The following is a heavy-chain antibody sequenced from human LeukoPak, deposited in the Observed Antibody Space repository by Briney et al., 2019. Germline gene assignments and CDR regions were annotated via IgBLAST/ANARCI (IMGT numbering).Heavy chain of an antibody. CDR3: ARQTGSGLFSLP. J-gene: IGHJ4*02. V-gene: IGHV4-39*01. CDR1: GDSISSSNCY. D-gene: IGHD3-10*01. Sequence: SETLSPTCTVSGDSISSSNCYWGWIRQPPGKGLEWIGSIYFSGGTYYNASLKSRVTISVDTSKNQFSLKLSSVTAADTAVYYCARQTGSGLFSLPGGQGTLVTVSS. CDR2: IYFSGGT.